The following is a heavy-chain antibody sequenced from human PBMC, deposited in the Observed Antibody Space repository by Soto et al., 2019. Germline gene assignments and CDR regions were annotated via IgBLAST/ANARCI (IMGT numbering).Heavy chain of an antibody. Sequence: ASVKVSCKASGYTFTSYDINWVRQATGQGLEWMGWMNPNSGNTGYAQKFQGRVTMTRNTSISTAYMELSSLRSEDTAVYYCGRVKWFGESYYYYYGMDVWGQGTTVTVSS. D-gene: IGHD3-10*01. CDR3: GRVKWFGESYYYYYGMDV. CDR1: GYTFTSYD. CDR2: MNPNSGNT. J-gene: IGHJ6*02. V-gene: IGHV1-8*01.